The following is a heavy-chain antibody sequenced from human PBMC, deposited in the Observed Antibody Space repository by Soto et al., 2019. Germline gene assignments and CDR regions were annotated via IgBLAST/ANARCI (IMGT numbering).Heavy chain of an antibody. CDR1: GYTFTRYG. V-gene: IGHV1-18*01. D-gene: IGHD2-8*01. J-gene: IGHJ6*02. Sequence: ASVKVSCKASGYTFTRYGISWVRQAPGQGLEWIGWISGYNGDTNYAQKFQGRVSMTIDTSTTTAYMELRSLTSDDTAVYYCAKNGQPPYYYYGLDVWGQGTKVTVSS. CDR3: AKNGQPPYYYYGLDV. CDR2: ISGYNGDT.